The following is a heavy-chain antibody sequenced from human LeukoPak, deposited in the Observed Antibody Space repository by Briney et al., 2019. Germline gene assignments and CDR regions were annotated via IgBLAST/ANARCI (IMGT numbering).Heavy chain of an antibody. Sequence: PSETLSLTCAVYGGSFSGYYWSWIRQPPGKGLEWIGEINHSESTNYNPSLKSRVTISVDTSKNQFSLKLSSVTAADTAVYYCARHAGAPRYFDYWGQGTLVTVSS. CDR3: ARHAGAPRYFDY. J-gene: IGHJ4*02. V-gene: IGHV4-34*01. CDR2: INHSEST. CDR1: GGSFSGYY. D-gene: IGHD1-26*01.